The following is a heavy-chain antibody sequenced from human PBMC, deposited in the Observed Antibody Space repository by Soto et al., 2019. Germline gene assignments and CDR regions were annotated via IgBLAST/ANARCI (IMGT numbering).Heavy chain of an antibody. V-gene: IGHV1-69*01. CDR3: ARGGVDTVTFDY. D-gene: IGHD5-18*01. Sequence: QVQLVQSGTEVKKPGSSVQVSCKASGGSLSNYLITWVRQAPGQGLEWMGEIIPIFGTSNSAQRFQGRVTITAVESTSTVYMEVSNLRSEDTAGYYCARGGVDTVTFDYWGQGTLVTVSS. CDR2: IIPIFGTS. CDR1: GGSLSNYL. J-gene: IGHJ4*02.